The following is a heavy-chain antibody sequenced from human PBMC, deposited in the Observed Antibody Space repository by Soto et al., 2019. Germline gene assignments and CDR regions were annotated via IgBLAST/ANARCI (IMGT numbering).Heavy chain of an antibody. CDR3: ASFSVKSVPAAMQIGRQHYGMDV. V-gene: IGHV1-69*02. CDR2: IIPILGIA. CDR1: GGTFGSYT. D-gene: IGHD2-2*01. J-gene: IGHJ6*02. Sequence: GASVKVSCKASGGTFGSYTISWVRQAPGQGLEWMGRIIPILGIANYAQKFQGRVTITADKSTSTAYMELSSLRSEDTAVYYCASFSVKSVPAAMQIGRQHYGMDVWGQGTTVTVSS.